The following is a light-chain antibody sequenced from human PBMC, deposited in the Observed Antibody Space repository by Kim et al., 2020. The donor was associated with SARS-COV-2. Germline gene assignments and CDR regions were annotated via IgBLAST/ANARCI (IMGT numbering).Light chain of an antibody. CDR2: EAA. Sequence: VFSGERAPRPSGASQGNCRNFAWYQQGPGQGHKVLISEAAYKGTGLQGKFRGSWSGTGFTHTINSLQAEDFAGYYWQQYYKWALTFGEGTKLDIK. CDR1: QGNCRN. CDR3: QQYYKWALT. J-gene: IGKJ4*01. V-gene: IGKV3-15*01.